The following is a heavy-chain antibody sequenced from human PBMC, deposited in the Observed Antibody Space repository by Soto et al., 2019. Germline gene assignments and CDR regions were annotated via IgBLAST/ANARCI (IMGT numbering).Heavy chain of an antibody. CDR1: GFTFSSYG. Sequence: PGGSLRLSCAASGFTFSSYGMHWVRQAPGKGLEWVAVIWYDGSNKYYADSVKGRFTISRDNSKNTLYLQMNSLRAEDTAVYYCARDCDTAMFYYYYYGMDVWGQGTTVTVSS. D-gene: IGHD5-18*01. CDR3: ARDCDTAMFYYYYYGMDV. J-gene: IGHJ6*02. CDR2: IWYDGSNK. V-gene: IGHV3-33*01.